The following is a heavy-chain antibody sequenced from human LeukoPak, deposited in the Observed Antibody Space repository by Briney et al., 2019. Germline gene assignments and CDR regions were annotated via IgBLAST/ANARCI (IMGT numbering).Heavy chain of an antibody. V-gene: IGHV4-30-2*01. CDR1: GGSISSGGYY. Sequence: SETLSLTCTVSGGSISSGGYYWSWIRQPPGKGLEWIGYIYHSGSTYYSPSLKSRVTISVDRSKNQFSLKLSSVTAADTAVYYCAKDDYDFYSPLDYWGQGTLVTVSS. J-gene: IGHJ4*02. CDR2: IYHSGST. D-gene: IGHD3-3*01. CDR3: AKDDYDFYSPLDY.